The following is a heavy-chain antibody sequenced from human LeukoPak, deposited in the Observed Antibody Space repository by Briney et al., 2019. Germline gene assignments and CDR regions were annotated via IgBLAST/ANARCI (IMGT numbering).Heavy chain of an antibody. D-gene: IGHD1-7*01. CDR2: ISYDGSNK. J-gene: IGHJ4*02. V-gene: IGHV3-30-3*01. CDR1: GFTFSSYA. CDR3: ARDLTGTTNY. Sequence: PGGSLRLSCAVSGFTFSSYAMHWVRQAPGKGLEGVAVISYDGSNKYYADSVKGRFTISRDNSKNTLYLQMNSMRAEDTAVYYCARDLTGTTNYWGQGTLVTVSS.